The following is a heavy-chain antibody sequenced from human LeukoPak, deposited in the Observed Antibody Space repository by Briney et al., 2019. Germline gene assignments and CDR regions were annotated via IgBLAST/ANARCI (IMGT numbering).Heavy chain of an antibody. J-gene: IGHJ5*02. V-gene: IGHV2-5*01. D-gene: IGHD6-6*01. CDR1: GFSLSTSGVG. CDR2: IYWNDDK. Sequence: SGPTLVKPTQTLTLTCTFSGFSLSTSGVGVGWIRQPPGKALEWLALIYWNDDKRYSPSLKSRLTITKGTSKNQVVLTMTNMDPVDTATYYCAHSLRSSSSRWFDPWGQGTLVTVSS. CDR3: AHSLRSSSSRWFDP.